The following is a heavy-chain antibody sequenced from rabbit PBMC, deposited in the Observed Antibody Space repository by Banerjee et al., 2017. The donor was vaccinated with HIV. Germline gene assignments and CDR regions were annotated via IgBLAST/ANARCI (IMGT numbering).Heavy chain of an antibody. D-gene: IGHD4-1*01. CDR1: GFSFSSNG. CDR3: ARSRSGAWGAARL. J-gene: IGHJ4*01. V-gene: IGHV1S40*01. Sequence: QSLEESGGDLVKPGASLTLTCTASGFSFSSNGMSWVRQAPGKGPEWIGYINSGGITWYASWAKGRFTISKTSSTTVTLQMTSLTAADTATYFCARSRSGAWGAARLWGPGTLVTVS. CDR2: INSGGIT.